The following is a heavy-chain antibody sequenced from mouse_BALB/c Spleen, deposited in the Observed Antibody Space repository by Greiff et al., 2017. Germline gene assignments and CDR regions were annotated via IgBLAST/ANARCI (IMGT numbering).Heavy chain of an antibody. V-gene: IGHV1-67*01. J-gene: IGHJ3*01. CDR2: ISTYYGNT. Sequence: QVQLQQSGPELVRPGVSVKISCKGSGYTFTDYAMHWVKQSHAKSLEWIGVISTYYGNTYYNQKFKGKATMTVDKSSSTAYMELARLTSEDSAIYYCARGGDGFFAYWGQGTLVTVSA. D-gene: IGHD2-3*01. CDR1: GYTFTDYA. CDR3: ARGGDGFFAY.